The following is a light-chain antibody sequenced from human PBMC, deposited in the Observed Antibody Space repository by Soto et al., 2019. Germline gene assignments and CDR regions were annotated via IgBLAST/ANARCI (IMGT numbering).Light chain of an antibody. CDR1: SSDVGGYNY. J-gene: IGLJ1*01. V-gene: IGLV2-14*03. Sequence: QAVVTQPASVSGSPGQSITISCTGTSSDVGGYNYVSWYQQHPGEAPKLMIYDVRNRPSGVSNRFSGSRSGNTASLTISGLQAEDEADYYCSSYTSSSFYVFGTATKLTVL. CDR2: DVR. CDR3: SSYTSSSFYV.